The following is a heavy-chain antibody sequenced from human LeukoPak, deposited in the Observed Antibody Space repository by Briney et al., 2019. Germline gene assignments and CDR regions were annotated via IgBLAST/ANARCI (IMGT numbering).Heavy chain of an antibody. Sequence: PGGSLRLSCEASGFTFNTYSMNWARQAPGKGLEWVSSIDSSGGYMFYADSVKGRFTISRDNAKNSLYLQMNSLRAEDTAVYYCARSVTMIVDWFDPWGQGTLVTVSS. D-gene: IGHD3-22*01. CDR3: ARSVTMIVDWFDP. J-gene: IGHJ5*02. CDR1: GFTFNTYS. V-gene: IGHV3-21*01. CDR2: IDSSGGYM.